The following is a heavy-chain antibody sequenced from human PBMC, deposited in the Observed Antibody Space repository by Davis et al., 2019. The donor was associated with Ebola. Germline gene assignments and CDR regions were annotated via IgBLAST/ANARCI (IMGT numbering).Heavy chain of an antibody. V-gene: IGHV1-2*04. Sequence: AASATVPCKASGYTLTSYAMHWLRQAPGQGLEWMGWINPNSGGTNYAQKFQGWVTMTRDTSISTAYMELSRLRSDDTAVYYCATGYSRAPLLGYWGQGTLVTVSS. J-gene: IGHJ4*02. D-gene: IGHD6-13*01. CDR1: GYTLTSYA. CDR3: ATGYSRAPLLGY. CDR2: INPNSGGT.